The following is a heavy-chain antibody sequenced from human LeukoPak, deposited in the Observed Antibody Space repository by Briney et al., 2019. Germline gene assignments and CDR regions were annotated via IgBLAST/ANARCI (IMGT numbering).Heavy chain of an antibody. V-gene: IGHV1-2*02. CDR2: INPNSGGT. D-gene: IGHD5-12*01. Sequence: ASVKVSCKASGYTFTSYAMHWVRQAPGQGLEWMGWINPNSGGTNYAQKFQGRVTMTRDTSISTAYMELSRLRSDDTAVYYCARLRRGGYYFDYWGQGTLVTVSS. CDR3: ARLRRGGYYFDY. J-gene: IGHJ4*02. CDR1: GYTFTSYA.